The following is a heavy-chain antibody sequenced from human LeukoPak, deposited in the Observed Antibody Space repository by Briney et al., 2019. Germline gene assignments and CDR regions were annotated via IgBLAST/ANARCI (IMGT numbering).Heavy chain of an antibody. D-gene: IGHD6-19*01. CDR1: GGSISSGNYY. CDR3: ARDRSIAVAGNYYYYIDV. V-gene: IGHV4-61*02. CDR2: IYTSGST. Sequence: SETLSLTCTVSGGSISSGNYYWSWIRQPAGKGLEGFGCIYTSGSTNYTPSLKSRVTISVDTSKNQFSLNLSSVTAADTAVYYCARDRSIAVAGNYYYYIDVWGKGTTVTVSS. J-gene: IGHJ6*03.